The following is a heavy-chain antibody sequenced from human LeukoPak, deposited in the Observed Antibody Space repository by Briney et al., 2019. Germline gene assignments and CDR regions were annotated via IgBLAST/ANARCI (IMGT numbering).Heavy chain of an antibody. CDR3: ARDYYEAPFDY. Sequence: GGSLRLSCAASGFTFSSYNMNWVRQAPGKGLEWVSYISTSSSIIYYADSVQGRFTISRDNAKNSLSLQMNSLREEDTAVYYSARDYYEAPFDYWGQGTLVTVSS. CDR2: ISTSSSII. V-gene: IGHV3-48*02. J-gene: IGHJ4*02. CDR1: GFTFSSYN. D-gene: IGHD3-22*01.